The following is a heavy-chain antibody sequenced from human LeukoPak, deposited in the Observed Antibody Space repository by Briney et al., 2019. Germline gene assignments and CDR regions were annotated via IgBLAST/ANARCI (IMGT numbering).Heavy chain of an antibody. D-gene: IGHD6-19*01. CDR3: ARGKRSSGWYRINWFDP. J-gene: IGHJ5*02. CDR1: GGSFSGYY. CDR2: INHSGST. V-gene: IGHV4-34*01. Sequence: MPSETLSLTCAVYGGSFSGYYWSWIRQPPGKGLEWIGEINHSGSTNYNPSLKSRVTISVDTSKNQFSLKLSSVTAADTAVYYCARGKRSSGWYRINWFDPWGQGTLVTVSS.